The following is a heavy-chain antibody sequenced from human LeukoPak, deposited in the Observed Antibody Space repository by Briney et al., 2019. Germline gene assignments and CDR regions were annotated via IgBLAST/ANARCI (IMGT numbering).Heavy chain of an antibody. V-gene: IGHV3-21*01. J-gene: IGHJ4*02. CDR1: GFTFSSYS. CDR2: ISSSSSYI. CDR3: ARARTRVYATFDY. D-gene: IGHD2-8*01. Sequence: GGSLRLSCAASGFTFSSYSMNWVRQAPGKGLEWVSSISSSSSYIYYADSVKGRFTISRDNAKNSLYLQMNSLRAEDTAVYYCARARTRVYATFDYWGQGTLVTVSS.